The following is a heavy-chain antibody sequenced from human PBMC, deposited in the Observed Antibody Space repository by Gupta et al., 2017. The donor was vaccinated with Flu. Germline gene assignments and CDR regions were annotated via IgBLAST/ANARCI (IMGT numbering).Heavy chain of an antibody. Sequence: VGQAPGGGLGWVSAISRISSYIYYAESVKGRFTISRDNAKNSLYLRMNSLRAEDTAVYYCARHFSDRDAFDIWGQGTMVTVSS. CDR2: ISRISSYI. D-gene: IGHD3-22*01. J-gene: IGHJ3*02. CDR3: ARHFSDRDAFDI. V-gene: IGHV3-21*01.